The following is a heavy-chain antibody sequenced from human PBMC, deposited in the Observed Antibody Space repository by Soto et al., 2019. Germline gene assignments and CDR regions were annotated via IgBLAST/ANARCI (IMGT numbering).Heavy chain of an antibody. Sequence: EVQLVESGGGLVQPGGSLRLSCTASGLTFNNYLMHWVRQAPGKGPVWVSRINGDGKTTTYADSVRGRFTISRDNAMNTVYLQMNSLRAEDTAVYYCAGGDYAGAGTFYLTDHWGQGSLVTVSS. CDR2: INGDGKTT. CDR3: AGGDYAGAGTFYLTDH. V-gene: IGHV3-74*01. D-gene: IGHD3-10*01. J-gene: IGHJ4*02. CDR1: GLTFNNYL.